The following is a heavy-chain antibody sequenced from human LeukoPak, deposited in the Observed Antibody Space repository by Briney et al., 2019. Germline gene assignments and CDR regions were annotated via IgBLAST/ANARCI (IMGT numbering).Heavy chain of an antibody. D-gene: IGHD1-1*01. CDR1: GFSFNSYS. CDR2: ISSTSSYI. CDR3: ARKGNWNYDY. J-gene: IGHJ4*02. V-gene: IGHV3-21*01. Sequence: PGGSLRLSCTASGFSFNSYSMNWVRQDPGKGLEWVSSISSTSSYIHYADSVKGRFTISRDNARNSLYLQMNSLRVEDTAVYYCARKGNWNYDYWGQGTLVTVSS.